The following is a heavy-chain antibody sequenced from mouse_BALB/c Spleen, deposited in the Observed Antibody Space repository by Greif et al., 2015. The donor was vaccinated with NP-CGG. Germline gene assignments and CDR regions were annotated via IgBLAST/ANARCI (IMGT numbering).Heavy chain of an antibody. CDR2: INPSNGRT. CDR1: GYTFTSYW. V-gene: IGHV1S81*02. D-gene: IGHD5-5*01. J-gene: IGHJ3*01. CDR3: ARPLSLPSWFAY. Sequence: QVHVKQSGAELVKPGASVKLSCKASGYTFTSYWMHRVKQRPGQGLEWIGEINPSNGRTNYNEKFKSKATLTVDKSSSPAYMQLSSLTSEDSAVYYCARPLSLPSWFAYWGQGTLVTVSA.